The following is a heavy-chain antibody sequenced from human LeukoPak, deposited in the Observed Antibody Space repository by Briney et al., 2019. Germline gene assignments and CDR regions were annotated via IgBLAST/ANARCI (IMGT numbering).Heavy chain of an antibody. CDR3: ARRSSSWKNWFDP. D-gene: IGHD6-13*01. CDR1: RGSISSYY. CDR2: IYYSGTT. Sequence: SETLSLTCTVSRGSISSYYWSWIRQPPGKGLEWIGYIYYSGTTNYNPSLKSRVTMSVDMSKNQFSLKLSSVTAADTAVYYCARRSSSWKNWFDPWGQGTLVTVSS. V-gene: IGHV4-59*01. J-gene: IGHJ5*02.